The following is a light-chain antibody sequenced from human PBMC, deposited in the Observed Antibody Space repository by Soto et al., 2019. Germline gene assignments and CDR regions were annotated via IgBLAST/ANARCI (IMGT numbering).Light chain of an antibody. V-gene: IGLV2-23*01. CDR3: CSYAGGSAYV. J-gene: IGLJ7*01. CDR2: EGS. Sequence: QSALTQPASVSGSPGQSITISCTGTSSDIGSYNLVSWYQQHPGKAPKLMIYEGSKRPSGVSNRFSDSKSGNTASLTISGLQAEDEADYYCCSYAGGSAYVFGSGTQLTVL. CDR1: SSDIGSYNL.